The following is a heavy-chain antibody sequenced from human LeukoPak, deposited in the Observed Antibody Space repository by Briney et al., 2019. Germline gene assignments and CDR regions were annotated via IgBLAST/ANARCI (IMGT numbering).Heavy chain of an antibody. J-gene: IGHJ4*02. CDR2: IYYSGST. CDR1: GGSISSSSYY. CDR3: ARQGSRLNYYDSSGDY. D-gene: IGHD3-22*01. Sequence: SETLSLTCTVSGGSISSSSYYWGWIRQPPGKGLEWVGSIYYSGSTYYNPSLKSRVTISVDTSKNQFSLKLSSVTAADTAAYYCARQGSRLNYYDSSGDYWGQGTLVTVSS. V-gene: IGHV4-39*01.